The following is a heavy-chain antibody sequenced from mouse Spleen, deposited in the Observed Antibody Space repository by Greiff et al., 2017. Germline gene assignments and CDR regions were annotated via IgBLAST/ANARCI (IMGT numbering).Heavy chain of an antibody. V-gene: IGHV1-63*01. Sequence: VKVVESGAELVRPGTSVKMSCKASGYTFTNYWIGWAKQRPGHGLEWIGDIYPGGGYTNYNEKFKGKATLTADKSSSTAYMQFSSLTSEDSAIYYCARCGNYRGWYFDVWGAGTTVTVSS. CDR3: ARCGNYRGWYFDV. CDR2: IYPGGGYT. D-gene: IGHD2-1*01. J-gene: IGHJ1*01. CDR1: GYTFTNYW.